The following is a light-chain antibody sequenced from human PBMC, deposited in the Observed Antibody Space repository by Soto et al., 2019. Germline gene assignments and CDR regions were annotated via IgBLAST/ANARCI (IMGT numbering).Light chain of an antibody. V-gene: IGLV1-44*01. CDR2: LND. CDR3: AVWDDSLHARV. CDR1: DSNIGSNP. Sequence: QSVLTQPPSASGTPGQTVTISCSGSDSNIGSNPLNWFQQLPGAAPTLLIYLNDQRPSGVPARFSASQSGTSASLAISGLQSEDEADYYCAVWDDSLHARVFGGGTKLTVL. J-gene: IGLJ3*02.